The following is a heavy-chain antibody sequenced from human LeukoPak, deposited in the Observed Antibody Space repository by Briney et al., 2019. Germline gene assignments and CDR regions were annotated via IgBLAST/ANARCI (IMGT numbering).Heavy chain of an antibody. Sequence: PSQTLSLTCAVSGGSISSGGYSWSWIRQPPGKGLEWIGYIYHSGSTYYNPSLKSRVTISVDRSKNQFSLKLSSVTAADTAVYYCARVTTFEGFYGMDVWGQGTTVTVSS. D-gene: IGHD3-10*02. CDR2: IYHSGST. CDR1: GGSISSGGYS. J-gene: IGHJ6*02. V-gene: IGHV4-30-2*01. CDR3: ARVTTFEGFYGMDV.